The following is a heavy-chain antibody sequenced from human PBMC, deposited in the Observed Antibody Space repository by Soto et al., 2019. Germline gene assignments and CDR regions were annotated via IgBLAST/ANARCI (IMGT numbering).Heavy chain of an antibody. V-gene: IGHV1-69*13. CDR3: ARDSGAKPSST. J-gene: IGHJ1*01. D-gene: IGHD6-13*01. Sequence: SVNVSCQASVGSFSSYRFNWARQARGQGLEWLGGIVPIYRTADYAQKFQGRVTITADESTRTVYMELSSLKSQDTALYYCARDSGAKPSSTWGQGPLVTVSS. CDR1: VGSFSSYR. CDR2: IVPIYRTA.